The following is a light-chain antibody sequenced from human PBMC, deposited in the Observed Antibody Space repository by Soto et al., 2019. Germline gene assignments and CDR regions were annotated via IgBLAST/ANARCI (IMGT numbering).Light chain of an antibody. CDR2: EVS. CDR3: SSYGGSNTFGV. V-gene: IGLV2-8*01. CDR1: SSDVGGYNY. J-gene: IGLJ1*01. Sequence: QSVLTQPPSASGSPGQSVTISCTGTSSDVGGYNYVSWYQQHPGKAPKLMIYEVSKRPSGVPDRFSGSKSGNTASLTVSGLQADDEADYFRSSYGGSNTFGVFGTGTKVTVL.